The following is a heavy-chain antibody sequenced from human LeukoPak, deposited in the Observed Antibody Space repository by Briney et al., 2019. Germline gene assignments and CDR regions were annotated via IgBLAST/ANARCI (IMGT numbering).Heavy chain of an antibody. V-gene: IGHV3-66*01. D-gene: IGHD2-15*01. CDR2: LYSDGRT. J-gene: IGHJ4*01. CDR1: GFIVSSNY. CDR3: VRRVED. Sequence: GGSLRLSCAASGFIVSSNYMSWVRQAPGKGLEWVSLLYSDGRTYYADSVKGRFTISRDNSKNTLNLQMNSLRLEDTAVYYSVRRVEDWGHGTLVTVSS.